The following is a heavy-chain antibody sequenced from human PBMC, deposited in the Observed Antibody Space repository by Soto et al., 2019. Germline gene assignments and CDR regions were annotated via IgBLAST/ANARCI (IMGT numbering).Heavy chain of an antibody. Sequence: AASVKVSCKASGYTFTTYYIDWVRQAPGEGLEWMGFIDPNIGSATYSRKFQGRVTITRDTSTGTVYLDLSSLGSEDTAVYYCVRNKASGLDIWGQGTVVTVSS. D-gene: IGHD6-25*01. CDR3: VRNKASGLDI. V-gene: IGHV1-46*01. J-gene: IGHJ3*02. CDR1: GYTFTTYY. CDR2: IDPNIGSA.